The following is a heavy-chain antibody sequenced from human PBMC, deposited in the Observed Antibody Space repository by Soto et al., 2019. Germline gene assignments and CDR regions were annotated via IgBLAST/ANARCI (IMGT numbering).Heavy chain of an antibody. J-gene: IGHJ4*02. Sequence: QVQLVQSGAEVKKSGAYVKISCKASGYTFINYYLHWVRLAPGQGLEWLGMINPSSGDTTSAQKFQARVTMTRGSSPRTVDLDLSSLRSDDTAVYYCARSTDRYYFDYWGQGTLVTICS. CDR1: GYTFINYY. CDR2: INPSSGDT. V-gene: IGHV1-46*01. D-gene: IGHD1-1*01. CDR3: ARSTDRYYFDY.